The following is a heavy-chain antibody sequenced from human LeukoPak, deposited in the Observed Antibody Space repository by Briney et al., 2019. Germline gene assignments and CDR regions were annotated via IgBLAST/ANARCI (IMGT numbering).Heavy chain of an antibody. Sequence: VKVSCKSSGGTFSSYAISWVRQAPGQGLEWMGGIIPIFGTANYAQKFQGRVTITTDESTSTAYMELSSLRSEDTAVYYCARVGGPGDSSSSEGSYYYYYMDVWGKGTTVTVSS. CDR1: GGTFSSYA. CDR2: IIPIFGTA. CDR3: ARVGGPGDSSSSEGSYYYYYMDV. V-gene: IGHV1-69*05. D-gene: IGHD6-6*01. J-gene: IGHJ6*03.